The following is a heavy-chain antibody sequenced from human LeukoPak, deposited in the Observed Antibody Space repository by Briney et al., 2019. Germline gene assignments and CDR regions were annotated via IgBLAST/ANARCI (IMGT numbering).Heavy chain of an antibody. D-gene: IGHD3-22*01. J-gene: IGHJ4*02. CDR1: GYTLTELS. CDR3: ATDRAPYYYDSSGYYYYHY. CDR2: FDPEDGET. Sequence: ASVKVSCKVSGYTLTELSMHWVRQAPGKGLEWMGGFDPEDGETIYAQKFQGRVTITEDTSTDTAYMELSSLRSEDTAVYYCATDRAPYYYDSSGYYYYHYWGQGTLVTVSS. V-gene: IGHV1-24*01.